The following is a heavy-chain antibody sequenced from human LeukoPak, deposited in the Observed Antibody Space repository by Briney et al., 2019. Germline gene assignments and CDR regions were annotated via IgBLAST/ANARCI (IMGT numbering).Heavy chain of an antibody. CDR1: GLTGSHNY. CDR3: IVFGDSNH. D-gene: IGHD4-17*01. Sequence: GGSLRLSCAASGLTGSHNYVSWVRQAPGKGLEWVSAIHTSGDTCYADSVKGRFTTSRDTSKNTLYLQINSLRVEDTAVYYCIVFGDSNHWGQGTLVTVSS. CDR2: IHTSGDT. V-gene: IGHV3-53*01. J-gene: IGHJ5*02.